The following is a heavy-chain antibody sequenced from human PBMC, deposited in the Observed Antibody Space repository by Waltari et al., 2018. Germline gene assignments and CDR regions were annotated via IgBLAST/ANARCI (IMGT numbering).Heavy chain of an antibody. V-gene: IGHV1-69*12. Sequence: QVQLVQSGAEVKKPGSSVKVSCKASGGTFSSYAISWVRQAPGQGLEWRGGIIPIFGTANYAQKFQGRVTITADESTSTAYMELSSLRSEDTAVYYCARGVGPDIVVVRWAYFQHWGQGTLVTVSS. D-gene: IGHD2-2*01. CDR1: GGTFSSYA. CDR2: IIPIFGTA. J-gene: IGHJ1*01. CDR3: ARGVGPDIVVVRWAYFQH.